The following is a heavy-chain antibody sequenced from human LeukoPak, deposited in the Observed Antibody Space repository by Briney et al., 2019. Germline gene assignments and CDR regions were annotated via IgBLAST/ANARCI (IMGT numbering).Heavy chain of an antibody. CDR1: GFTFSNAW. Sequence: GGSLRLSCGASGFTFSNAWMNWVRQAPGKGPEWVGRIKSKADGGATEYAAPVNGRFTISRDNAKNSLYLQMNSLRAEDTAVYYCARQGVQQQLVTGFDYWGQGTLVTVSS. CDR3: ARQGVQQQLVTGFDY. J-gene: IGHJ4*02. CDR2: IKSKADGGAT. D-gene: IGHD6-13*01. V-gene: IGHV3-15*01.